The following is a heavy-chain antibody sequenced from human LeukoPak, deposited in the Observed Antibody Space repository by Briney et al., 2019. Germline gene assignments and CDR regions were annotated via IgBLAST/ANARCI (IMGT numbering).Heavy chain of an antibody. Sequence: SVKVSCKASGGTFSSYAISWVRQAPGQGLEWMGGIIPIFGTANYAQKFQGRVTITADESTSTAYMELSSLRSEDTAVYYCARLSYTSRNYYHNGLDPWGQGTLVTVSS. J-gene: IGHJ5*02. CDR3: ARLSYTSRNYYHNGLDP. V-gene: IGHV1-69*01. CDR2: IIPIFGTA. D-gene: IGHD3-22*01. CDR1: GGTFSSYA.